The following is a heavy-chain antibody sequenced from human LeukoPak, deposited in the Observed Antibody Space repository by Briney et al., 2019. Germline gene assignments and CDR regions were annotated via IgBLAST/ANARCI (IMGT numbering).Heavy chain of an antibody. CDR3: AKAGAVRQHYMDV. V-gene: IGHV3-9*01. D-gene: IGHD3-10*02. Sequence: GGSLRLSCAASGFTFDDYAMHWVRQAPGKGLEWVSGISWNSGSIGYADSVKGRFTISRDNAKNSLYLQMNSLRAEDTALYFCAKAGAVRQHYMDVWGKGTTVTVSS. CDR2: ISWNSGSI. CDR1: GFTFDDYA. J-gene: IGHJ6*03.